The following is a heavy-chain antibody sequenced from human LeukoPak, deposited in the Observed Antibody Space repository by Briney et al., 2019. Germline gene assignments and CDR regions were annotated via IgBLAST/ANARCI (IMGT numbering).Heavy chain of an antibody. CDR3: ARDGGGGSCYFNCYYYYYGMDV. Sequence: GGSLTLSCAPSGFTFSSYSMNWVRQAPGKGREWVSSISSSSSYIYYADSVKGRFTISRDNAKNSLYLQMNSLRAEDTAVYYCARDGGGGSCYFNCYYYYYGMDVWGQGTTVTVSS. CDR2: ISSSSSYI. CDR1: GFTFSSYS. D-gene: IGHD2-15*01. V-gene: IGHV3-21*01. J-gene: IGHJ6*02.